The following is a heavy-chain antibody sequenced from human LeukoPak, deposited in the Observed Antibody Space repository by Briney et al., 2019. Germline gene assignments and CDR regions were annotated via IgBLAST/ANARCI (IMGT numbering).Heavy chain of an antibody. V-gene: IGHV3-30*18. CDR2: ISYDGSNK. CDR1: GFTFSSYG. D-gene: IGHD6-19*01. CDR3: AKDSLRWSSGWYFDY. J-gene: IGHJ4*02. Sequence: GGSLRPSCAASGFTFSSYGMHWVRQAPGKGLEWVAVISYDGSNKYYADSVKGRFTISRDNSKNTLYLQMNSLRAEDTAVYYCAKDSLRWSSGWYFDYWGQGTLVTVSS.